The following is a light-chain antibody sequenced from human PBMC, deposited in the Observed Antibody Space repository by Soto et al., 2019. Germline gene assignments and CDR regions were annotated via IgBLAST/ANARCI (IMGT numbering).Light chain of an antibody. J-gene: IGKJ2*03. CDR1: QSVSSNY. V-gene: IGKV3-20*01. CDR3: QQYGDYNSPRYS. Sequence: EIGLTQSPGTLSLSPGDRVTLSCRASQSVSSNYLAWYQQKPGQAPRLLIYATSARATGIPDRFSGSGSGTDFTVTISRLEPEDFAMYYCQQYGDYNSPRYSFGQGTRLEI. CDR2: ATS.